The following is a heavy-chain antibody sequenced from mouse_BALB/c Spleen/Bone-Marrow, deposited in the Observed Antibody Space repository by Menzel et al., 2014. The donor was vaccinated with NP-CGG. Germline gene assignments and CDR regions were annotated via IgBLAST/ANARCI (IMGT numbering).Heavy chain of an antibody. J-gene: IGHJ2*01. CDR2: ISSGGSYT. V-gene: IGHV5-6-4*01. D-gene: IGHD2-3*01. Sequence: EVKLMESGGGLVKPGGSLKLSCAASGFTFSGYTMSWVRQTPEKRLEWVATISSGGSYTYYPDSVKGRFTISRDNAKNPLYLQMSSLKAEDTAMYYCTRRGDYDGYFDYWGQGTTLTVSS. CDR1: GFTFSGYT. CDR3: TRRGDYDGYFDY.